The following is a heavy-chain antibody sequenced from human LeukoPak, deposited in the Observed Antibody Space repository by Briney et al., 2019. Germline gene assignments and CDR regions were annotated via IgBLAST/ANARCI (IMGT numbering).Heavy chain of an antibody. J-gene: IGHJ6*03. CDR1: GGSISSYY. D-gene: IGHD2-2*01. Sequence: SETLSLTCTVSGGSISSYYWSWIRQPAGKGLEWIGRIYTSGSTNYNPTLKSRVTMSVATSKNQFSLKLSSVTAADTAVYYWAGEPAIVVVPAASGQHPYYYYMDVWGKGTTVTVSS. V-gene: IGHV4-4*07. CDR2: IYTSGST. CDR3: AGEPAIVVVPAASGQHPYYYYMDV.